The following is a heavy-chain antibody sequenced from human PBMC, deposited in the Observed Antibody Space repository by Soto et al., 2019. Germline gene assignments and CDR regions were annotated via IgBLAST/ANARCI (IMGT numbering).Heavy chain of an antibody. J-gene: IGHJ4*02. CDR1: GFTLSSYA. CDR2: IDGSGGDT. CDR3: AKEIVAAAYVETSPFDF. Sequence: EVRLLESGGGLVQPGGSLRLSCAASGFTLSSYAMGWVRQAPGKGLEWVSGIDGSGGDTSFADSVKGRFTISRDNSENTLYLHMNSLRAEDTARYYCAKEIVAAAYVETSPFDFWGQGTLVTVSS. D-gene: IGHD2-15*01. V-gene: IGHV3-23*01.